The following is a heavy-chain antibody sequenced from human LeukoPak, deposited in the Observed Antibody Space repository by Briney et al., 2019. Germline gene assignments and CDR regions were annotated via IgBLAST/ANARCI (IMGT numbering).Heavy chain of an antibody. CDR2: IHHAGST. D-gene: IGHD3-16*02. Sequence: SETLSLTCTVSSYFINSGYYWGWIRQPPGKGLERIAIIHHAGSTYYNPSLKSRVTISVDTSKNQLSLKLRSVTAADTALYYCARDPPLEGVDYWGQGTLVTVSS. CDR3: ARDPPLEGVDY. J-gene: IGHJ4*02. V-gene: IGHV4-38-2*02. CDR1: SYFINSGYY.